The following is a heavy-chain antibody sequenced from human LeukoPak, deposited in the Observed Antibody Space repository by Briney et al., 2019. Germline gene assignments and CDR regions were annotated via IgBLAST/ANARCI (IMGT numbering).Heavy chain of an antibody. Sequence: SETLSLTCTVSGGSISSSAYYWGWIRQPPGKGLEWIGSISYRGNSYYNASLKSRVNISVYTARNQFSLKLSSVTAADTAVYYCARRTTMVRGEYFDFWGQGTLVTVSS. J-gene: IGHJ4*02. V-gene: IGHV4-39*01. CDR3: ARRTTMVRGEYFDF. CDR1: GGSISSSAYY. D-gene: IGHD3-10*01. CDR2: ISYRGNS.